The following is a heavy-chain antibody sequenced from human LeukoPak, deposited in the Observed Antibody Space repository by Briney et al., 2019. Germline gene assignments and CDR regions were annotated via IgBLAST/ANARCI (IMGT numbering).Heavy chain of an antibody. CDR3: ARLFPNCSSTSCYGAKYYSYYMDV. D-gene: IGHD2-2*01. CDR2: INYSGST. J-gene: IGHJ6*03. Sequence: SETLSLTCTVSGGSISISSYYWGWIRQPPGKGLEWIGSINYSGSTYYNPSLRSRVIISGDTSKNQFSLKLSSVTAADTAVYYCARLFPNCSSTSCYGAKYYSYYMDVWGKGTTVTVSS. V-gene: IGHV4-39*01. CDR1: GGSISISSYY.